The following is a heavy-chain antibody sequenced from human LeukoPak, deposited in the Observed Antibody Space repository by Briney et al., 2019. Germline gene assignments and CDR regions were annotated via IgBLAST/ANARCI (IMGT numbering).Heavy chain of an antibody. D-gene: IGHD3-10*01. V-gene: IGHV3-23*01. CDR1: GFTFSSYA. CDR2: ICGSGGST. Sequence: PGGPLRLSCAASGFTFSSYAMSWVRQARGKGLEWVSAICGSGGSTYYADSVKGGFPLSREYSKNALYANMKTVRAEDAALYLCAKPLALKGTNYGYYFYGMDVWGQGTSVTVSS. CDR3: AKPLALKGTNYGYYFYGMDV. J-gene: IGHJ6*02.